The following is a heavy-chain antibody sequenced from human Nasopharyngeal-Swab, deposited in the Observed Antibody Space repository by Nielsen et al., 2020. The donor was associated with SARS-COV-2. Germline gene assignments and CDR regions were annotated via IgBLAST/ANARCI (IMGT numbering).Heavy chain of an antibody. V-gene: IGHV3-74*01. CDR1: GFTFSSYW. D-gene: IGHD3-10*01. Sequence: GESLKISCAASGFTFSSYWMHWVRQAPGKGLVWVSRINSDGSSTSYADSVKGRFTISRDNAKNKLYLQMNSLRAEDTAVYYCASPGNFDYWGQGTLVTVSS. J-gene: IGHJ4*02. CDR2: INSDGSST. CDR3: ASPGNFDY.